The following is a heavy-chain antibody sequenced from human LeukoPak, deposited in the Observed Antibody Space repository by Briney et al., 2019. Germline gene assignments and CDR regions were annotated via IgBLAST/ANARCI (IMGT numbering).Heavy chain of an antibody. CDR3: AKRGVVIRVILVGFHKQAYYFES. CDR2: ISDSGGTT. D-gene: IGHD3-22*01. CDR1: GITLSNYG. J-gene: IGHJ4*02. Sequence: GGSLRLSCAVSGITLSNYGMSWVRQAPGKGLEWVAGISDSGGTTNYADSVKGRFTVSRDNPKNTLYLQMNSLRAEDTAVYFCAKRGVVIRVILVGFHKQAYYFESWGQGVLVTVSS. V-gene: IGHV3-23*01.